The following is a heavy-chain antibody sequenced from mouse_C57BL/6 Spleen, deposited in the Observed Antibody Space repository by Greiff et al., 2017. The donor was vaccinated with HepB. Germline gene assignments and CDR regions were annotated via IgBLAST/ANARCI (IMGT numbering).Heavy chain of an antibody. D-gene: IGHD1-1*01. CDR3: AISYYYGSSFDY. J-gene: IGHJ2*01. CDR1: GYTFTDYY. V-gene: IGHV1-26*01. CDR2: INPNNGGT. Sequence: EVQLQQSGPELVKPGASVKISCKASGYTFTDYYMNWVKQSHGKSLEWIGDINPNNGGTSYNQKFKGKATLTVDKSSSTAYMELRSLTSEDSAVYYCAISYYYGSSFDYWGQGTTLTVSS.